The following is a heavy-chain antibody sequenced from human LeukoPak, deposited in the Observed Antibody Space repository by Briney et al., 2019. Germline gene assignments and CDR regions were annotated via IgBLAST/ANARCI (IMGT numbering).Heavy chain of an antibody. V-gene: IGHV4-59*08. Sequence: SSETLSLTCTVSGGSIISYYWSWIRQPPGKGLEWIGYIYYSGSTNYIPSLKSRVTISVDTSKNQFSLKLSSVTAADTAVYYCARLKDGSGGWFDPSGQGTLVTVSS. D-gene: IGHD2-15*01. CDR2: IYYSGST. J-gene: IGHJ5*02. CDR1: GGSIISYY. CDR3: ARLKDGSGGWFDP.